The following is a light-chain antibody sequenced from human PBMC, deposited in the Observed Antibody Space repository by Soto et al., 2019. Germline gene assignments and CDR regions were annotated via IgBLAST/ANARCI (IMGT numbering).Light chain of an antibody. CDR2: DAS. CDR3: QQFSSYPHT. Sequence: DIVLTQAPATLSSSPGERATLSCRASQTVRNNYVAWYQQKPGQAPRLLIYDASSRATGIPDRFSGGGSGTDFTLTISRLEPEDFAVYYCQQFSSYPHTFGGGTKVDIK. J-gene: IGKJ4*01. CDR1: QTVRNNY. V-gene: IGKV3-20*01.